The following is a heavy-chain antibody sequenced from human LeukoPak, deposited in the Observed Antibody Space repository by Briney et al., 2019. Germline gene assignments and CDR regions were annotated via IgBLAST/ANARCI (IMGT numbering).Heavy chain of an antibody. J-gene: IGHJ4*02. CDR3: ARGLITGRQQLVQGYGY. CDR2: INHSGST. V-gene: IGHV4-34*01. Sequence: SETLSLTCAVYGGSFSGYYWSWIRQPPGKGLEWIGEINHSGSTNYNPSLKSRVTISVDTSKNQFSLKLSSVTAADTAVYYCARGLITGRQQLVQGYGYWGQGTLVTVSS. CDR1: GGSFSGYY. D-gene: IGHD6-13*01.